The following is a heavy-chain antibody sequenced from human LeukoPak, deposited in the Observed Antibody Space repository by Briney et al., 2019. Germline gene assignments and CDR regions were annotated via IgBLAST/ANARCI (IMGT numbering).Heavy chain of an antibody. J-gene: IGHJ4*02. CDR2: IYYSGST. V-gene: IGHV4-59*08. Sequence: SETLSLTCTVSGASITSYYWSWIRQPPGKGLEWIGYIYYSGSTTYKPSLKSRVTISVDTSKNQFSLKLSSVTAADTAVYYCARLSIVGATNFDYWGQGTLVPVSS. D-gene: IGHD1-26*01. CDR1: GASITSYY. CDR3: ARLSIVGATNFDY.